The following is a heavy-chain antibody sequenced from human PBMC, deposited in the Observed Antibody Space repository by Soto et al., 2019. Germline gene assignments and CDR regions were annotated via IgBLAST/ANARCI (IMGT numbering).Heavy chain of an antibody. CDR2: ISGSGGST. J-gene: IGHJ4*02. CDR1: GFTFSSYA. D-gene: IGHD2-15*01. Sequence: GGSLRLSCAASGFTFSSYAMSWVGQAPGKGLEWVSAISGSGGSTYYADSVKGRFTISRDNSKNTLYLQMNSLRAEDTAVYYCAKFYCSGGSCYSYYFDYWGQGTLVTVSS. V-gene: IGHV3-23*01. CDR3: AKFYCSGGSCYSYYFDY.